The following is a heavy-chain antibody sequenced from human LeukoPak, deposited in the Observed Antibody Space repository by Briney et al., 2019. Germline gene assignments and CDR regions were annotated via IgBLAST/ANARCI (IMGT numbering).Heavy chain of an antibody. V-gene: IGHV1-69*13. CDR2: IIPIFGTA. D-gene: IGHD4-23*01. CDR3: ARSPATVVGTIDY. Sequence: SVKVSCKASGGXFSSYAISWVRQAPGQGLEWMGGIIPIFGTANYAQKFQGRVTITADESTSTAYMELSSLRSEDTAVYYCARSPATVVGTIDYWGQGTLVTVSS. CDR1: GGXFSSYA. J-gene: IGHJ4*02.